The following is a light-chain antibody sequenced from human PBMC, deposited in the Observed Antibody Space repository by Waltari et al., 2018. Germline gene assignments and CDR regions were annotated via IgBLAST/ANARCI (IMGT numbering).Light chain of an antibody. V-gene: IGKV1-9*01. CDR2: TAS. CDR1: QGISTH. CDR3: QQRNNYPIT. J-gene: IGKJ5*01. Sequence: DIQLTQSPSSLSASVGDSVIITCRASQGISTHLAWYQHKPGKAPKLLIYTASTLQSGVPSRFSGSGSGTEFTLTISSLQPEEFAAYYCQQRNNYPITFGQGTRLEI.